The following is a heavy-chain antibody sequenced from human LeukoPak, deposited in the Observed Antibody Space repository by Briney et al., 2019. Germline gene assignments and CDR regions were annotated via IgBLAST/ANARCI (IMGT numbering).Heavy chain of an antibody. Sequence: PGGSLRLSCAASGFTFSTYEMDWVRQAPGKGLEWVSYISSSGSISYTDSVKGRFTISRNNATNSLYLQMNSLRAEDTAIYYCAREGYGGTSDAFDIWGQGTMVTVSS. CDR3: AREGYGGTSDAFDI. CDR1: GFTFSTYE. CDR2: ISSSGSI. J-gene: IGHJ3*02. V-gene: IGHV3-48*03. D-gene: IGHD4-23*01.